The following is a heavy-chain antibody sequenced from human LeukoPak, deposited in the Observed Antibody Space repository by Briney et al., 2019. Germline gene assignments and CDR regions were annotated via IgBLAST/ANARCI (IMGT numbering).Heavy chain of an antibody. CDR1: GFTFDDYA. Sequence: GRSLRLSCAASGFTFDDYAMHWVRQAPGKGLEWVSGISWNSGSIGYADSVKGRFTISRDNAKNSLYLQMNSLRAEDTALYYCAKDRYPVGGVIVPSFDYWGQGTLVTVSS. CDR3: AKDRYPVGGVIVPSFDY. V-gene: IGHV3-9*01. J-gene: IGHJ4*02. D-gene: IGHD3-16*02. CDR2: ISWNSGSI.